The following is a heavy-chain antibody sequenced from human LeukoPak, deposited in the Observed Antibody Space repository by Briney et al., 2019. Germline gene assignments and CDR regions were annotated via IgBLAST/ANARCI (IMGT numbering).Heavy chain of an antibody. CDR3: ARDLAAAASWAHYYYYGMDV. CDR1: GFTFSSYA. D-gene: IGHD6-13*01. V-gene: IGHV3-30-3*01. J-gene: IGHJ6*02. CDR2: ISYDGSNK. Sequence: PGGSLRLSCAASGFTFSSYAMHWVRQAPGKGLEWVAVISYDGSNKYYAGSVKGRFTISRDNSKNTLYLQMNSLRAEDTAVYYCARDLAAAASWAHYYYYGMDVWGQGTTVTVSS.